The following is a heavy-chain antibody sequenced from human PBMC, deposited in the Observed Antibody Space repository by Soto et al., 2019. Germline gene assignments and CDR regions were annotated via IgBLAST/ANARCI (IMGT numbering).Heavy chain of an antibody. CDR1: GGSISSSSYY. CDR3: ASPYCGGDCYSPYDAFDI. CDR2: IYYSGST. Sequence: QLQLQESGPGLVKPSETLSLTCTVSGGSISSSSYYWGWIRQPPGKGLEWIGSIYYSGSTYYNPSLKSRVTISVDTSKNQFSLKLSSVTAADTAVYYCASPYCGGDCYSPYDAFDIWGQGTMVTVSS. J-gene: IGHJ3*02. D-gene: IGHD2-21*02. V-gene: IGHV4-39*01.